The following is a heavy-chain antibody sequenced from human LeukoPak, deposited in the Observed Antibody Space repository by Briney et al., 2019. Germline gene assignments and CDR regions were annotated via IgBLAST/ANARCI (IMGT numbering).Heavy chain of an antibody. CDR1: GASISSGGTF. CDR2: ISDSGST. V-gene: IGHV4-31*03. CDR3: ASTTSYGDYSYYFDY. D-gene: IGHD4-17*01. J-gene: IGHJ4*02. Sequence: PSQTLSLTCTVSGASISSGGTFWTWIRQHPGKGLEWIAYISDSGSTYYHPSLKSRGTISEDTSKNQFSLKLSSVTAADTAVYYCASTTSYGDYSYYFDYWGQGTLVTVSS.